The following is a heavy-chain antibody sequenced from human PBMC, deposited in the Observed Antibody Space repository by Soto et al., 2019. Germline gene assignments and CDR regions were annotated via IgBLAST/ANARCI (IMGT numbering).Heavy chain of an antibody. Sequence: QVQLQESGPGLVKPSQTLSLTCTVSGGSISSGGYYWSWIRQHPGKGLEWIGYIYYSGSTYYNPSLKSRVTISVDTSKNQFSLKLSSVTAADTAVYYCARSATKAMVRPNWFDPWGQGTLVTVSS. CDR1: GGSISSGGYY. J-gene: IGHJ5*02. CDR3: ARSATKAMVRPNWFDP. V-gene: IGHV4-31*03. D-gene: IGHD3-10*01. CDR2: IYYSGST.